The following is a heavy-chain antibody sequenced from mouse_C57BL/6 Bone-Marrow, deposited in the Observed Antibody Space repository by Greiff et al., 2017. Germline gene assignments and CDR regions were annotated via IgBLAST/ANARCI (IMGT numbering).Heavy chain of an antibody. J-gene: IGHJ4*01. CDR1: GYTFTSYT. D-gene: IGHD2-3*01. V-gene: IGHV1-4*01. CDR2: INPSSGYT. Sequence: QVQLQQSGAELARPGASVKMSCKASGYTFTSYTMHWVKQRPGQGLEWIGYINPSSGYTKYNQKFKDKATLTADKSSSTAYMQLSSLTSEDSAVYYCARCGYYKGYAMDHWGQGTSVTVSS. CDR3: ARCGYYKGYAMDH.